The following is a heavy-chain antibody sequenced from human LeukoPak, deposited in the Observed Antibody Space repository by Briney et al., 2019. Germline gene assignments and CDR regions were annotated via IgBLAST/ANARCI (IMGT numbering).Heavy chain of an antibody. Sequence: GRSLRLSCAPSGFTFRSYWMSWVRQAPGKRLEWVANIGQDGSQKEYVDTMKGRFTISRDNAKNSLHLEMNSLRGEDTAVYYCARRATVREDYFDYWGQGTLVTVSS. V-gene: IGHV3-7*05. CDR1: GFTFRSYW. J-gene: IGHJ4*02. D-gene: IGHD4-17*01. CDR2: IGQDGSQK. CDR3: ARRATVREDYFDY.